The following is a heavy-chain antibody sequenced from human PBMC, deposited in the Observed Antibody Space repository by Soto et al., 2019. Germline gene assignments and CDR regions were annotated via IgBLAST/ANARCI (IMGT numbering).Heavy chain of an antibody. CDR2: LSGSGVST. V-gene: IGHV3-23*01. CDR1: GFTFSSYA. J-gene: IGHJ6*02. CDR3: AKGGGSKDYYDTSGYYLYYYYAMDV. Sequence: EVQLLESGGGLVQPGGSLRLSCAASGFTFSSYAMTWVRQAPGKGLEWVSALSGSGVSTYYADSVKGRFTISRDNSKTTRYLQMNSLRAEDTAVYYWAKGGGSKDYYDTSGYYLYYYYAMDVWGQGTTVTVSS. D-gene: IGHD3-22*01.